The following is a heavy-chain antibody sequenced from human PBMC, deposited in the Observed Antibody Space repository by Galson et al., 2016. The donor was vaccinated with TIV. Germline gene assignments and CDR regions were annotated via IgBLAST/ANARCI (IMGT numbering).Heavy chain of an antibody. CDR1: GYTFTDYY. CDR3: ARDDGSTSGSNF. D-gene: IGHD3-22*01. V-gene: IGHV1-2*02. Sequence: SVKVSCKASGYTFTDYYVHWVRQAPGQGLEWMGWINPNSGGPIYAQKFQGRVTMTRDPSISTGFMEVKKMRYDDTALYFFARDDGSTSGSNFWGQGTLVTVSS. J-gene: IGHJ4*02. CDR2: INPNSGGP.